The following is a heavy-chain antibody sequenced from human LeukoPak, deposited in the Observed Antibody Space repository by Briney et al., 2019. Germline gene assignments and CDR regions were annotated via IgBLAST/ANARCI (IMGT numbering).Heavy chain of an antibody. CDR3: ARDWAAGVFNY. CDR1: GFTFSNYA. Sequence: GGSLRLSCAASGFTFSNYAMSWVRQAPGKGLEWVANIKQDGSEKYYVDSVKGRFTTSRDNAKNSLYLQMNSLRAEDTAVYYCARDWAAGVFNYWGQGTLVTVSS. J-gene: IGHJ4*02. CDR2: IKQDGSEK. V-gene: IGHV3-7*03. D-gene: IGHD6-13*01.